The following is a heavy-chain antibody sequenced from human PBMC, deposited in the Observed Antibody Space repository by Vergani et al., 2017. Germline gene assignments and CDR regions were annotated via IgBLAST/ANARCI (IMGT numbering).Heavy chain of an antibody. CDR3: ATTLNDYGDFVFDY. D-gene: IGHD4-17*01. Sequence: QVQLQESGPGLVKPSETLSLTCTVSNDSVSNTFYYWGWIRQTPGKGLEWIGSIYHSGNTYYNPSLKSRVTISVDTSKNQFSLRLNSVTAADTAVYYCATTLNDYGDFVFDYWGQGTLVTVSS. CDR2: IYHSGNT. CDR1: NDSVSNTFYY. V-gene: IGHV4-39*07. J-gene: IGHJ4*02.